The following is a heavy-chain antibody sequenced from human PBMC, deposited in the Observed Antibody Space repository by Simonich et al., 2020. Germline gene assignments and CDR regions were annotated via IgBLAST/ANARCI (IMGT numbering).Heavy chain of an antibody. CDR1: GFPFSSYA. Sequence: EVQLLESGGGLVKPGGSRRISCAASGFPFSSYALSWVRKATGKGCEWVSAISGSGGSTDYADSVKGRFTISRDNSKNTLYLQMNSLRAEDTAVYYCAKEESYSSTSCYDAFDIWGQGTMVTVSS. D-gene: IGHD2-2*01. CDR3: AKEESYSSTSCYDAFDI. J-gene: IGHJ3*02. V-gene: IGHV3-23*01. CDR2: ISGSGGST.